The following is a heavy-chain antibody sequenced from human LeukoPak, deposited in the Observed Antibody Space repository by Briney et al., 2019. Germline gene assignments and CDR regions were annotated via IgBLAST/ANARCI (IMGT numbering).Heavy chain of an antibody. J-gene: IGHJ4*02. Sequence: PGGSLRLSCAASGFTFSIYAMSWVRQAPGKGLEWVSAIGGSGSTTYYADSVKGRFTISRDNSKNTVLLQMNSLRAEDTAVYYCAPRGYPTVFHYWGQGTLVTVSS. CDR2: IGGSGSTT. CDR3: APRGYPTVFHY. CDR1: GFTFSIYA. V-gene: IGHV3-23*01. D-gene: IGHD3-10*01.